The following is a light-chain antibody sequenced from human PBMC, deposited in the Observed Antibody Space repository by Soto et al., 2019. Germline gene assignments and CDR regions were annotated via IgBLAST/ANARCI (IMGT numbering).Light chain of an antibody. Sequence: QSALTQPPSVSGAPGQRVTISCTGSSSNIGAGYDVHWYQQLPGTAPKLLIYGNSNRPSGVPDRFSGSKSGTSASLVITGLQAEDEADYYCQSHDSSLSGSVFGGGTKLTVL. V-gene: IGLV1-40*01. J-gene: IGLJ2*01. CDR1: SSNIGAGYD. CDR3: QSHDSSLSGSV. CDR2: GNS.